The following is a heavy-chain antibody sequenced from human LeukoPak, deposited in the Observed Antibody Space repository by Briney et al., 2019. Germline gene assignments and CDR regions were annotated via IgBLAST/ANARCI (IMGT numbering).Heavy chain of an antibody. V-gene: IGHV3-11*01. Sequence: PGGSLRLSCAASGFTFSGYWMSWVRQAPGKGLEWVSYISHSGSTIYCADSVRGRFSISRDNAQNSLYLQMNSLRAEDTAMYYCAREPHRYYGSKPHFDYWGQGTLVTVSS. CDR1: GFTFSGYW. J-gene: IGHJ4*02. CDR2: ISHSGSTI. CDR3: AREPHRYYGSKPHFDY. D-gene: IGHD4-23*01.